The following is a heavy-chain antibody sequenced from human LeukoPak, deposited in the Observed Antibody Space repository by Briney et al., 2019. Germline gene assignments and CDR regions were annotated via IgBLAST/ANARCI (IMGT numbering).Heavy chain of an antibody. CDR1: GFTFSSYG. CDR3: AKDFKWPFDY. D-gene: IGHD5-12*01. V-gene: IGHV3-30*02. J-gene: IGHJ4*02. CDR2: IRSDGSKN. Sequence: GGSLRLSCAASGFTFSSYGMHWVRQAPGEGLEWVAFIRSDGSKNFYADSVRGRFTVSRDTSKNTLYLQMNSLRPEDTAVYCCAKDFKWPFDYWGQGTLVTVSS.